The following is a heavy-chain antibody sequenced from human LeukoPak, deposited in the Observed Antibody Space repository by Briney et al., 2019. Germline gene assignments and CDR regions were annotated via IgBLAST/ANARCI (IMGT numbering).Heavy chain of an antibody. CDR3: ARETPHKVFSFYYYGMDV. CDR1: GYTFSNYD. CDR2: MNPNSGST. Sequence: ASVKVSCKASGYTFSNYDFNWMRQATGQGLEWMGWMNPNSGSTGYSQKFQARVTMTRDTSINTAYMELSSLTSEDTAVYYCARETPHKVFSFYYYGMDVWGQGTTVTVSS. V-gene: IGHV1-8*01. J-gene: IGHJ6*02. D-gene: IGHD1-14*01.